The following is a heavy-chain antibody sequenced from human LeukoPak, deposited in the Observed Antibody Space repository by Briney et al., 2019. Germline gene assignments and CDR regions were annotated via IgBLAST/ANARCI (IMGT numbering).Heavy chain of an antibody. D-gene: IGHD2-2*01. J-gene: IGHJ3*02. V-gene: IGHV1-69*04. CDR3: ARVPVVAGAFDI. CDR1: GGTFSSYA. CDR2: IIPILGIA. Sequence: ASVKVSCKASGGTFSSYAISWVRQAPGQGLEWMGRIIPILGIANYAQKFQGRVTITADKSTSTAYMELSGLRSEDTAVYYCARVPVVAGAFDIWGQGTMVTVSS.